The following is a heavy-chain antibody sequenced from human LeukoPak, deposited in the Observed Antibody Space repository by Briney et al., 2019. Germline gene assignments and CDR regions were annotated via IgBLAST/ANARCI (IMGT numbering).Heavy chain of an antibody. CDR3: ARGIESSRSVAIDL. J-gene: IGHJ4*02. Sequence: SGGSLRLSCAASEFTFSSHWMYWVRQAPGKGLVWVARLSGDGGTTRHADSVKGRFTISRDNAKNTLYLQMNSLRVEDTALYYCARGIESSRSVAIDLWGQGNLVAVSS. CDR2: LSGDGGTT. CDR1: EFTFSSHW. V-gene: IGHV3-74*01. D-gene: IGHD6-13*01.